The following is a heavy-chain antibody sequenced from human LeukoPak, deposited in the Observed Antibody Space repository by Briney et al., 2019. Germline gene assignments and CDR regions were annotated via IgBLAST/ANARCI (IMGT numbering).Heavy chain of an antibody. CDR1: GYSFTSYW. CDR2: IYPGDSDT. V-gene: IGHV5-51*01. CDR3: ARGGWGEREAFNWFDP. D-gene: IGHD3-16*01. J-gene: IGHJ5*02. Sequence: GESLKISCKGSGYSFTSYWIGWVRQMPGKGLEWMGIIYPGDSDTRYSPSFQGQVTISADKSISTAYLQWSSLKASDTAMYYCARGGWGEREAFNWFDPWGQGTLVTVSS.